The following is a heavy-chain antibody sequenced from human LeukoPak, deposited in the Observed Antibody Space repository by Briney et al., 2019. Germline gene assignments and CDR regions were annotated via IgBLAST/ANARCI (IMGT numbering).Heavy chain of an antibody. V-gene: IGHV3-23*01. Sequence: GGSLRLSCAASGFIFSGYAMSWVRQAPGKGLEWVSYGGSGGSTYYADAVQGRFTISKDNSKNIVYLQINSLRAEDTAVYYCAKDAVYGDGYWEFDYWGQGNLVTVSS. J-gene: IGHJ4*02. CDR3: AKDAVYGDGYWEFDY. CDR1: GFIFSGYA. D-gene: IGHD5-24*01. CDR2: GGSGGST.